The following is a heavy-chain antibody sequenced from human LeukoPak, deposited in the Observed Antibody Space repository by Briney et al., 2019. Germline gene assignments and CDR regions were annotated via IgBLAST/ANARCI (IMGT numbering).Heavy chain of an antibody. CDR2: IYAVGSI. D-gene: IGHD3-10*01. J-gene: IGHJ6*02. Sequence: GGSLRLSCAASGFTFSDYYMSWIRQAPGKGLEWVSIIYAVGSIYYADSVKGRFTISRDNSKNTLYLQMNSLRAEDTAVYYCAGVGRDYYGSGTYYDPPHYYYGMDVWGQGTLVTVSS. CDR1: GFTFSDYY. V-gene: IGHV3-66*01. CDR3: AGVGRDYYGSGTYYDPPHYYYGMDV.